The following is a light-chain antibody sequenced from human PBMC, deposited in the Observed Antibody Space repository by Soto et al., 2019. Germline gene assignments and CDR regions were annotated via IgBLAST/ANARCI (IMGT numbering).Light chain of an antibody. CDR1: SSDVGGYNY. CDR3: SSYTTSSTRV. CDR2: EVN. V-gene: IGLV2-14*01. J-gene: IGLJ2*01. Sequence: QSVLTQPASVSGSRGQSITISCTGTSSDVGGYNYVSWYQQHPGKAPKLMIYEVNNRPSGVSNRFSGSKSGNTASLTISGLQAEDEADYYCSSYTTSSTRVFGGGTKVTVL.